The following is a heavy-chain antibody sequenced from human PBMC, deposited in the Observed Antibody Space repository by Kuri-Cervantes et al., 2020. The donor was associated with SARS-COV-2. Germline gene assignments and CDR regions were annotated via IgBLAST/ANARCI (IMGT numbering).Heavy chain of an antibody. V-gene: IGHV4-39*01. CDR1: GASISSSSYY. D-gene: IGHD3-9*01. CDR3: ARRSYYDFFTGYYIPFYMDG. CDR2: IYYTGST. Sequence: GSLRLSCTVSGASISSSSYYWDWNRQPPGKGLEWIGSIYYTGSTYYNPSLKSRVTISVDTSKNQFSLKLTSVTAADTAVYYCARRSYYDFFTGYYIPFYMDGWGKGTTVTVSS. J-gene: IGHJ6*03.